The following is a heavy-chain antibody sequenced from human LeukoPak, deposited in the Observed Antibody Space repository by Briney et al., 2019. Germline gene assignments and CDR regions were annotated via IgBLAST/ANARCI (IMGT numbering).Heavy chain of an antibody. CDR1: GYTFTSYG. J-gene: IGHJ3*02. V-gene: IGHV1-2*04. CDR3: ARVGRDLDAFDI. CDR2: INPNSGGT. Sequence: GASVKVSCKASGYTFTSYGISWVRQAPGQGLEMGWINPNSGGTNYAQKFQGWVTMPRDTSISTAYMELSRLRADDTAVYYCARVGRDLDAFDIWGQGTMVTVSS.